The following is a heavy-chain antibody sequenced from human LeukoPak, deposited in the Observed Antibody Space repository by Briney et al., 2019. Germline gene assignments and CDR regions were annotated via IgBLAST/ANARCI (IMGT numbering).Heavy chain of an antibody. CDR2: ISYDGSNK. V-gene: IGHV3-30*18. CDR3: AKDAAIQYQLLWVYYYGMDV. CDR1: GFTFSSYG. J-gene: IGHJ6*02. Sequence: PGRSLRLSCAASGFTFSSYGMHWVRPAQGKGLEWVAVISYDGSNKYYADSVKGRFTLSRDNSMNTLYLQMNSLRAEDTAVYYCAKDAAIQYQLLWVYYYGMDVWGQGTTVTVSS. D-gene: IGHD2-2*01.